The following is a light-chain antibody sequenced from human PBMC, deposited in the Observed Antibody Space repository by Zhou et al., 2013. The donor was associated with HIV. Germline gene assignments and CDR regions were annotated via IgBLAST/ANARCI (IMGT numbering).Light chain of an antibody. CDR1: HDVGTS. CDR3: QQYKTYPLT. CDR2: AAS. J-gene: IGKJ4*01. V-gene: IGKV1-16*01. Sequence: IQMTQSPPSLSTYVGDRVTITCRASHDVGTSLAWFQQRPGKAPKSLIYAASRSQSGVPSRFSGSGSGTDFTLTINGLQPEDFASYFCQQYKTYPLTFGGGTKV.